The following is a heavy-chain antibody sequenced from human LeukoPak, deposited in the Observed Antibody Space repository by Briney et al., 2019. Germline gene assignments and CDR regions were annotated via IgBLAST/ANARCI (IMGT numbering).Heavy chain of an antibody. D-gene: IGHD5-12*01. CDR1: GFTFSLYS. V-gene: IGHV3-21*01. J-gene: IGHJ4*01. CDR2: ISSSSSYI. CDR3: ERQGMVATFDY. Sequence: GGSLRLSCAASGFTFSLYSMNWGRQAPGKGLEWVSSISSSSSYIYYADSVKGRFTISRDKAKNSLYLQMNSLRAEDTAIYYCERQGMVATFDYWGQGTLVTVSS.